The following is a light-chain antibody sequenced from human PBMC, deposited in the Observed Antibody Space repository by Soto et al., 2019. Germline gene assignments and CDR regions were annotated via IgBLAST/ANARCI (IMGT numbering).Light chain of an antibody. CDR2: SND. J-gene: IGLJ2*01. CDR1: SSNIGTNT. Sequence: QSVLTQPPSASGAPGQRVTISCSGSSSNIGTNTVNWYQQLPETAPKLLIYSNDQRPSGVPDRFSGSKSGTSASLAISGLQSEYEADYYCAAWDDSLNSVVFGGGTKLTVL. V-gene: IGLV1-44*01. CDR3: AAWDDSLNSVV.